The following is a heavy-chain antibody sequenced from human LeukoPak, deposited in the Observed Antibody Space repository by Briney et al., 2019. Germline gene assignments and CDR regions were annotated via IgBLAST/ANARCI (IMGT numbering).Heavy chain of an antibody. Sequence: GGSLRLSCAASGFSISSNWMHWVRQTPGKGLVWVSRINKYGSETSYADSVKGRFTISRDNSKNTLYLQMNSLRAEDTAVYYCARRAGAYSHPYDYWGQGTLVTVSS. J-gene: IGHJ4*02. V-gene: IGHV3-74*01. CDR2: INKYGSET. CDR3: ARRAGAYSHPYDY. D-gene: IGHD4/OR15-4a*01. CDR1: GFSISSNW.